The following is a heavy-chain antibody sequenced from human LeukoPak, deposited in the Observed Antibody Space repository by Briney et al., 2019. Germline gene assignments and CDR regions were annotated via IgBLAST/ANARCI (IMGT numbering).Heavy chain of an antibody. CDR3: AREMFGELLSGWFDP. Sequence: SETLSLTCAVSGGSISSSNWWSWVRQPPGKGLEWIGEIYHSGSTNYNPSLKSRVTILVDKSKNQFSLELSSVTAADTAVYYCAREMFGELLSGWFDPWGQGTLVTVSS. J-gene: IGHJ5*02. CDR2: IYHSGST. D-gene: IGHD3-10*02. V-gene: IGHV4-4*02. CDR1: GGSISSSNW.